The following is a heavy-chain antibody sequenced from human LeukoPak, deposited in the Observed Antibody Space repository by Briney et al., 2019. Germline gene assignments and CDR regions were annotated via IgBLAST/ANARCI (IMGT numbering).Heavy chain of an antibody. CDR1: GGSFSGYY. CDR2: INRSGST. J-gene: IGHJ4*02. D-gene: IGHD5-12*01. CDR3: ARDRRGYSGYDPFDY. Sequence: SETLSLTCAVYGGSFSGYYWSWIRQPPGRGLEWIGEINRSGSTNYNPSLKSRVTISVDTSKNQFSLKLSSVTAADTAVYYCARDRRGYSGYDPFDYWGQGTLVTVSS. V-gene: IGHV4-34*01.